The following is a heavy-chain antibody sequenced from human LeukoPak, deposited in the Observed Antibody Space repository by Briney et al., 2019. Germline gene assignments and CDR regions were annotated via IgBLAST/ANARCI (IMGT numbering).Heavy chain of an antibody. V-gene: IGHV3-7*01. J-gene: IGHJ4*02. Sequence: PGGSLRLSCAASGFTISGFFMTWVRQAPGKGLEWVANIKEDGSEKYYVDSVRGRFTISRDNAKNSLYLQMNNPRAEDTAVYYCARPFGNGWFLRDYWGRGTLVTVSS. CDR1: GFTISGFF. D-gene: IGHD6-19*01. CDR2: IKEDGSEK. CDR3: ARPFGNGWFLRDY.